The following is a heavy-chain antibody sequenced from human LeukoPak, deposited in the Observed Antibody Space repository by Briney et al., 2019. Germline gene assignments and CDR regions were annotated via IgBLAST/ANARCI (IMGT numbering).Heavy chain of an antibody. D-gene: IGHD3-10*01. CDR2: ISSSSSYI. CDR3: ARVERYGSASYSYYYYYGMDV. V-gene: IGHV3-21*01. J-gene: IGHJ6*02. Sequence: PGGSLRLSCAASGFTFSSYSMNWVRQARGKGLEWVSSISSSSSYIYYADSVKGRFTIPRDSDKNSLYLQMNSLSAEDTAVYYCARVERYGSASYSYYYYYGMDVWGQGTTVTVSS. CDR1: GFTFSSYS.